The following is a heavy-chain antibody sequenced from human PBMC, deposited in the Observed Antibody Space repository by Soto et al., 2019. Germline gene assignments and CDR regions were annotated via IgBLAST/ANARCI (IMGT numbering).Heavy chain of an antibody. CDR2: IRSKANSYAT. V-gene: IGHV3-73*01. CDR3: TSKLDFDY. CDR1: RFTFSGSA. D-gene: IGHD1-1*01. Sequence: GGSLRLASAASRFTFSGSAMHWVRQASGKGLEWVGRIRSKANSYATAYAASVKGRFTISRDDSKNTAYLQMNSLKTEDTAVYYCTSKLDFDYWGQGTLVTVSS. J-gene: IGHJ4*02.